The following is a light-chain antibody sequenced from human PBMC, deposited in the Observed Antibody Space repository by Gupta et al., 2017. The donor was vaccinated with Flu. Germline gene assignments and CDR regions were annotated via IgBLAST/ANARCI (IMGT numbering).Light chain of an antibody. CDR3: CSYAGSYTWV. J-gene: IGLJ3*02. Sequence: QSALTQPRSVSGSPCQSVTISCTGTSSDVGGYNYVSWYHQHPGKAPKLMIYDVSKRPSGVPDRFSGSKSGNTASLTTSVRQAEEEADYYCCSYAGSYTWVFGGGTKLTVL. CDR2: DVS. CDR1: SSDVGGYNY. V-gene: IGLV2-11*01.